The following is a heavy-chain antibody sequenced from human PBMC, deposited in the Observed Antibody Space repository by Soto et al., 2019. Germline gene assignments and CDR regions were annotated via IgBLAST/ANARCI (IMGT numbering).Heavy chain of an antibody. J-gene: IGHJ4*02. V-gene: IGHV3-23*01. D-gene: IGHD3-3*01. CDR3: ARWSYLDY. Sequence: LRLSCAASGFSFGSYALSWVRQAPGKGLEWVSTISGSDGKTFYADSVKGRFSTSRDTSQSTLYLQMNSLRADDTAMYYCARWSYLDYWGQGTRVTVSS. CDR1: GFSFGSYA. CDR2: ISGSDGKT.